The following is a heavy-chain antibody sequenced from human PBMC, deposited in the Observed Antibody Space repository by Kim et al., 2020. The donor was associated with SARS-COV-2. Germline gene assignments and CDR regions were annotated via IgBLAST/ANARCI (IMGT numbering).Heavy chain of an antibody. V-gene: IGHV1-3*01. CDR3: ARDQTPLRIVGATVVEDYYYGMDV. J-gene: IGHJ6*02. Sequence: ASVKVSCKASGYTFTSYAMHWVRQAPGQRLEWMGWINAGNGNTKYSQKFQGRVTITRDTSASTAYMELSSLRSEDTAVYYCARDQTPLRIVGATVVEDYYYGMDVWGQGTTVTVSS. CDR2: INAGNGNT. D-gene: IGHD1-26*01. CDR1: GYTFTSYA.